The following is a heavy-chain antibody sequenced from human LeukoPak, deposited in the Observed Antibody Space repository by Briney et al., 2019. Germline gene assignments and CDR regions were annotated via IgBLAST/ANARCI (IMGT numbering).Heavy chain of an antibody. V-gene: IGHV3-74*01. D-gene: IGHD3-10*01. CDR1: GFTFSSYW. CDR2: INTDGSST. CDR3: ANAPGSGNEVYYYYYMDV. J-gene: IGHJ6*03. Sequence: PGGSLRLSCAASGFTFSSYWMHWVRQAPGEGLVWVSRINTDGSSTNYADSVKGRFTISRDNAKNTLYLQMNSLRTEDTAVYYCANAPGSGNEVYYYYYMDVWGKGTTVTVSS.